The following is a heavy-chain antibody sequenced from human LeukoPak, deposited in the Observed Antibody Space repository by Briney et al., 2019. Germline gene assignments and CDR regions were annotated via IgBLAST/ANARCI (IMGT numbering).Heavy chain of an antibody. D-gene: IGHD6-13*01. CDR1: GGSISSYY. V-gene: IGHV4-59*01. CDR2: IYYSGST. Sequence: SSETLSLTYTVSGGSISSYYWSWIRQPPGKGLEWIGYIYYSGSTNYNPSLKSRVTISVDTSKNQFSLKLSSVTAADTAVYYCASHSSSWYPEFDPWGQGTLVTVSS. CDR3: ASHSSSWYPEFDP. J-gene: IGHJ5*02.